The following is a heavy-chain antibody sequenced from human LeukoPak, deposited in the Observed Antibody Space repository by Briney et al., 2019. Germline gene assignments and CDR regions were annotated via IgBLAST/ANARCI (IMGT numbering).Heavy chain of an antibody. J-gene: IGHJ4*02. V-gene: IGHV4-59*08. CDR3: ARLRRDSSSWTYYFDY. Sequence: SETLSLTCTVSGGSISSYYWSWIRQPPGKGLEWIGYIYYSGSTNYNPSLKSRVTISVDTSKNQFPLKLSSVTAADTAVYYCARLRRDSSSWTYYFDYWGQGTLVTVSS. D-gene: IGHD6-13*01. CDR2: IYYSGST. CDR1: GGSISSYY.